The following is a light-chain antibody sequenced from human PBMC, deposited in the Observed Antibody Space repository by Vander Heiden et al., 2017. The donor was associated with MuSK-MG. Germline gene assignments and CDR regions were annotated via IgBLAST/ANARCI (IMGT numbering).Light chain of an antibody. CDR3: QSYDNNVSVR. J-gene: IGLJ3*02. Sequence: QSVLTQPPSVSGAPGQKVTISCTGSSSNIGAGYDVHWYQQLPGTAPKVLIYGNNKRPAGVPDRFSGSKAGTAASLAITGLQDEDEANYYCQSYDNNVSVRFGGGTKLTVL. CDR1: SSNIGAGYD. V-gene: IGLV1-40*01. CDR2: GNN.